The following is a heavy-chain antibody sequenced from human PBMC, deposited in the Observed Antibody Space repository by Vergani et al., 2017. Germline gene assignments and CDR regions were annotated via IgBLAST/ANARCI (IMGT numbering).Heavy chain of an antibody. D-gene: IGHD5/OR15-5a*01. J-gene: IGHJ4*02. CDR3: VRVMMSTLD. CDR1: GFTSSYYG. CDR2: ISYDGTQK. V-gene: IGHV3-30*03. Sequence: QVHLVESGGGVVQPGRSLRLSCVVSGFTSSYYGMHWVRQAPGKGLEWVAVISYDGTQKYYADSVKGRFTISRDNSKSTLYLQMNSLRTEDTAVYFCVRVMMSTLDWGQGTLVTVSS.